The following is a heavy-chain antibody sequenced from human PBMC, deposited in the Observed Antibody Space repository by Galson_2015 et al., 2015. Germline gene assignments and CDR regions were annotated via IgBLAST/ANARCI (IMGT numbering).Heavy chain of an antibody. CDR3: ARRAGLSYDY. V-gene: IGHV5-51*03. Sequence: QSGAEVKKPGESLKISCKTSGYTFTSYWIGWVRQMPGKGLEWMGIIYPGDSETKYSPSFQGQVTISVDRSISTAYLQWSSLKASDTAMYYCARRAGLSYDYWGQGILVTVSS. J-gene: IGHJ4*02. CDR1: GYTFTSYW. D-gene: IGHD3/OR15-3a*01. CDR2: IYPGDSET.